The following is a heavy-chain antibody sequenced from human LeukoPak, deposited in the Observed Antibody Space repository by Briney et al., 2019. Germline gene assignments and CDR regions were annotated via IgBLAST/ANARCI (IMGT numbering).Heavy chain of an antibody. CDR3: ANGRSSSGALQHDY. Sequence: LPGGSLRLSCVVSGFSIINNYVSWVRQAPGKGLEWVSVIYTGDTIRYADSVKGRFTISRDNSKNTVYLQMNSLRAEDTALYFCANGRSSSGALQHDYWGQGTLVTVSS. V-gene: IGHV3-66*01. CDR1: GFSIINNY. J-gene: IGHJ4*02. D-gene: IGHD6-19*01. CDR2: IYTGDTI.